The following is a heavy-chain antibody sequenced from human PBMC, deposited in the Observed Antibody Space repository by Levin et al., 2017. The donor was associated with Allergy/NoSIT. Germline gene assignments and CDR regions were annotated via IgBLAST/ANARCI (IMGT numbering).Heavy chain of an antibody. CDR1: GFTFSSYW. CDR3: AGEATSAFDM. V-gene: IGHV3-74*01. D-gene: IGHD2-2*01. J-gene: IGHJ3*02. CDR2: INSDGTST. Sequence: GGSLRLSCAASGFTFSSYWMHWVRQAPGKGLVWVSRINSDGTSTVYADSVKGRVTISRDNAKNTLYLQMNSLRVEDTAVYYCAGEATSAFDMWGQGTLVTVSS.